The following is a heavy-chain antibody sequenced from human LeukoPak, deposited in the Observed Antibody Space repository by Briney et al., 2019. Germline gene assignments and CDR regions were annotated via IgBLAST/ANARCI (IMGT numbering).Heavy chain of an antibody. CDR1: GFTFSSYG. CDR2: IWYDGSTK. Sequence: GGSLRLSCAASGFTFSSYGMHWVRQAPGKGLEWVAVIWYDGSTKYYADSVKGRFTISRDNSNNTLYLQMNSLRADDTSVYYCAREWAARIRQQRGAGDYWGQGALVTVCS. V-gene: IGHV3-33*08. CDR3: AREWAARIRQQRGAGDY. D-gene: IGHD6-13*01. J-gene: IGHJ4*02.